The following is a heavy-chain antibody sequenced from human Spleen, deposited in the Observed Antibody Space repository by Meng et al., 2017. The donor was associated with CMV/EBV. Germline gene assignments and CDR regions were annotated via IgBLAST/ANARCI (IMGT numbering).Heavy chain of an antibody. J-gene: IGHJ5*02. D-gene: IGHD3-10*01. CDR2: LNHSGST. CDR1: GGSFTGYY. Sequence: LSLPCAVYGGSFTGYYWSWIRQPPGKGLEWIGELNHSGSTNYTPSLKSRVTISVDTSKNQFSLKLSSVTAADTAVYYCARGRRGWFDPWGQGTLVTVSS. V-gene: IGHV4-34*01. CDR3: ARGRRGWFDP.